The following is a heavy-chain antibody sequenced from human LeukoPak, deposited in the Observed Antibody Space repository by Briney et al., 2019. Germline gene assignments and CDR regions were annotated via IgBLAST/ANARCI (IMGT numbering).Heavy chain of an antibody. CDR3: AQVPGGGDLQNY. J-gene: IGHJ4*02. Sequence: GGTLRLSCAASGFTFSSYGMHWVRQAPGKGLEWVAVISYDGSNKYYADSVKGRFTISRDNFKKTLYLQMNRLGAEYKAVYYCAQVPGGGDLQNYWGQGTLVPVSS. CDR1: GFTFSSYG. D-gene: IGHD2-21*02. CDR2: ISYDGSNK. V-gene: IGHV3-30*18.